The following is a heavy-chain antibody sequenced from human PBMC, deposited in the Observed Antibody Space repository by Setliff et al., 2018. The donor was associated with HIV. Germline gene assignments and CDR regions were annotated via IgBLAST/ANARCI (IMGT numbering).Heavy chain of an antibody. V-gene: IGHV1-69*13. CDR3: ARVTRDYYDSRAPYYFDY. J-gene: IGHJ4*02. Sequence: ASVKVSCKTSGGTLSNYVITWVRQAPGQGLEWMGMIIPMYNIPAYAQKFQGRVTFTADESTSTAYMELSSLSSEDTAVYYCARVTRDYYDSRAPYYFDYWGQGTLVTVSS. CDR1: GGTLSNYV. D-gene: IGHD3-22*01. CDR2: IIPMYNIP.